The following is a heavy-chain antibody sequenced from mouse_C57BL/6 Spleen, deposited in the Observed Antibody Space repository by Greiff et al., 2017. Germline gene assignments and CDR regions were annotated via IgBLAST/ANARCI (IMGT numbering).Heavy chain of an antibody. J-gene: IGHJ4*01. CDR2: INPNYGTT. CDR3: ARSGLLGYYAMDY. CDR1: GYSFTDYN. Sequence: EVQLQQSGPELVKPGASVKISCKASGYSFTDYNMNWVKQSNGKSLEWIGVINPNYGTTSYNQKFKGKATMTVDQSTSTAYMQLNSLTSEDSAVYYCARSGLLGYYAMDYWGQGTSVTVSS. D-gene: IGHD2-3*01. V-gene: IGHV1-39*01.